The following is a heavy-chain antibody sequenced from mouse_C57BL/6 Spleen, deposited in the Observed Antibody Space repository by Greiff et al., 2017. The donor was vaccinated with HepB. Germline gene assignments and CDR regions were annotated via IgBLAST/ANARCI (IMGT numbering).Heavy chain of an antibody. CDR2: IWSGGST. J-gene: IGHJ4*01. Sequence: QVQLKQSGPGLVQPSQSLSITCTVSGFSLTSYGVHWVRQSPGKGLEWLGVIWSGGSTDYNAAFISRLSISKDNSKSQVFFKMNSLQADDTAIYYCAIGGTTVEGLYYYAMDYWGQRTSVTVSS. CDR3: AIGGTTVEGLYYYAMDY. D-gene: IGHD1-1*01. CDR1: GFSLTSYG. V-gene: IGHV2-2*01.